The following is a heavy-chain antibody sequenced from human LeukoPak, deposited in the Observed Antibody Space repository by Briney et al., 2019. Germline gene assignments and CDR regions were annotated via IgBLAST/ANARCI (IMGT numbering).Heavy chain of an antibody. D-gene: IGHD3-16*01. J-gene: IGHJ6*03. V-gene: IGHV4-59*01. Sequence: PSETLSLTCTVSDGSISSYYWSWIRQPPGKGLEWIGYIYYSGSTNYNPSLKSRVTISVDTSKNQFSLKLSSVTAADTAVYYCAGETYYDYVWGRWNYYYMDVWGKGTTVTVSS. CDR3: AGETYYDYVWGRWNYYYMDV. CDR2: IYYSGST. CDR1: DGSISSYY.